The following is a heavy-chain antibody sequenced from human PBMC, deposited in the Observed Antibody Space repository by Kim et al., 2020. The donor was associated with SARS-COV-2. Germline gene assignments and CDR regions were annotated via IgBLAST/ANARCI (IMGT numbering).Heavy chain of an antibody. J-gene: IGHJ4*02. Sequence: SRVTISVDTSKNQFSLKLSSVTAADTAVYYCARGEALLWFGELLLGTLDYWGQGTLVTVSS. CDR3: ARGEALLWFGELLLGTLDY. D-gene: IGHD3-10*01. V-gene: IGHV4-59*09.